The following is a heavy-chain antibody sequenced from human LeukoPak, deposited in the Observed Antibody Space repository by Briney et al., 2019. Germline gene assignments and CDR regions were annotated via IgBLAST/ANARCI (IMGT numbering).Heavy chain of an antibody. Sequence: ASVKVSCKASGYTFTGYYMHWVRQAPGQGLEWMGWINPNSGGTNYAQKFQGRVTTTRDTSISTAYMELSRLRSDDTAVYYCARDGVVNYYDSSGYYLGVSDHWGQGTLVTVSS. J-gene: IGHJ4*02. V-gene: IGHV1-2*02. D-gene: IGHD3-22*01. CDR3: ARDGVVNYYDSSGYYLGVSDH. CDR2: INPNSGGT. CDR1: GYTFTGYY.